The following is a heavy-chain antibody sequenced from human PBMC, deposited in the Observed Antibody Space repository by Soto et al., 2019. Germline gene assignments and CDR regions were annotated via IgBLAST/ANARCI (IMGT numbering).Heavy chain of an antibody. CDR1: GGSISSYY. J-gene: IGHJ6*02. D-gene: IGHD3-22*01. V-gene: IGHV4-4*07. CDR3: ARDPHYYDSSGSGYYGMDV. CDR2: IYTSGST. Sequence: TLSLTCTVSGGSISSYYWSWIRQPAGKGLEWIGRIYTSGSTNYNPSLKSRVTMSVDTSKNQFSLKLSSVTAADTAVYYCARDPHYYDSSGSGYYGMDVWGQGTTVTVSS.